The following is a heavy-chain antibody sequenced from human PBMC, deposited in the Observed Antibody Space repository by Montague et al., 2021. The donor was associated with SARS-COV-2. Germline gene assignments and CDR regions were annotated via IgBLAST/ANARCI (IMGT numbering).Heavy chain of an antibody. V-gene: IGHV4-34*01. J-gene: IGHJ6*02. CDR3: ARAVRGVIILSPYYAMDV. CDR1: GGSFSAYY. D-gene: IGHD3-10*01. CDR2: INHSGRT. Sequence: SETLSLTCAVYGGSFSAYYWNWIRQPPGKGLEWIGDINHSGRTXXXPSXXXRVTVSLDTSKNQFSLKLRSVTAADTAVYYCARAVRGVIILSPYYAMDVWGQGTSVTVSS.